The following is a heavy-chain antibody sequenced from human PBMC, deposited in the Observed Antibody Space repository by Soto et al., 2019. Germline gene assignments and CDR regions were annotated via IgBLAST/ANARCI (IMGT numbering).Heavy chain of an antibody. J-gene: IGHJ6*03. CDR1: GGSISSSSYY. CDR3: ARRPANLDYYYYYMDV. Sequence: PSETLSLTCTVSGGSISSSSYYWGWIRQPPGKGLEWIGSIYYSGSTYYNPSLKSRVTISVDTSKNQFSLKLSSVTAADTAVYYCARRPANLDYYYYYMDVWGKGTTVTVSS. D-gene: IGHD2-2*01. CDR2: IYYSGST. V-gene: IGHV4-39*01.